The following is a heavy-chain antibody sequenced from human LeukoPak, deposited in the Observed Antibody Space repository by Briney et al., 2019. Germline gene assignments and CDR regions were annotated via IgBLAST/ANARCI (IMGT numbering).Heavy chain of an antibody. V-gene: IGHV4-34*01. D-gene: IGHD6-6*01. CDR3: ARGTSIAARRPDY. CDR1: GGSFSGYY. CDR2: INHSGST. Sequence: PSETLSLTCAVYGGSFSGYYWCWIRQPPGKGLEWIGEINHSGSTNYNPSLKSRVTISVDTSKNQFSLKLSSVTAADTAVYYCARGTSIAARRPDYWGQGTLVTVSS. J-gene: IGHJ4*02.